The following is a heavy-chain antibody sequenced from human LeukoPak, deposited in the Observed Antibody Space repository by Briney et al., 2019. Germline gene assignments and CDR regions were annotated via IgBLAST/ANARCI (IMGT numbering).Heavy chain of an antibody. J-gene: IGHJ4*02. D-gene: IGHD2-2*02. CDR3: ARDIVSYYIDY. CDR1: GFTFSRHG. Sequence: LTGRSLRLSCAASGFTFSRHGMHWVRQAPGKGLEWVAVIWYDGSNKYYADAVKGRFTISRDNSKNMLYPQMNSLRAEDTAVYYCARDIVSYYIDYWGQGTLVTVSS. V-gene: IGHV3-33*01. CDR2: IWYDGSNK.